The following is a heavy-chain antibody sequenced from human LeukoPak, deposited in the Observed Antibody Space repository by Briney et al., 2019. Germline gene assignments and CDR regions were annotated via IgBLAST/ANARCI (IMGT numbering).Heavy chain of an antibody. CDR1: GGSFSGYY. CDR3: ARGKPQTSYSSSWYRGYYMDV. D-gene: IGHD6-13*01. Sequence: SETLSLTCAVYGGSFSGYYWSWIRQPPGKGLEWIGEINHSGSTNQNPSLKSRVTISVDTSKNQFSLKLSSVTAADTAVYYCARGKPQTSYSSSWYRGYYMDVWGKGTTVTVSS. CDR2: INHSGST. V-gene: IGHV4-34*01. J-gene: IGHJ6*03.